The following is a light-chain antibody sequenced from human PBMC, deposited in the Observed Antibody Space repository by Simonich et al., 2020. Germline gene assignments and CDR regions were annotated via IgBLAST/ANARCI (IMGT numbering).Light chain of an antibody. CDR1: SSDVGSYNL. J-gene: IGLJ2*01. Sequence: QSALTQPVSVSGSPGQSITISCTGTSSDVGSYNLVSWYQQHPGKAPKLLISDGSKRPAGVSNRFSGSKTGNTASLTIPGLQAEDEADYYCCSYAGSSTFGVVFGGGTKLTVL. CDR3: CSYAGSSTFGVV. CDR2: DGS. V-gene: IGLV2-23*03.